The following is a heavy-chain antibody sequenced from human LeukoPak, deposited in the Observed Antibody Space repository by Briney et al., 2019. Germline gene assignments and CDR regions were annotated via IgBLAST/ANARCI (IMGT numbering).Heavy chain of an antibody. CDR2: IYSTGRS. V-gene: IGHV4-4*07. J-gene: IGHJ5*02. CDR3: ARRTWVGITGP. CDR1: GGSISNYF. Sequence: PSETLSLTCTVSGGSISNYFWSWVRQPAGKGLEWIGRIYSTGRSDYNPSLKSRITMSVDTSKNQFSLKLSSVTAADTAVYYCARRTWVGITGPWGQGTLVTVSS. D-gene: IGHD3-16*01.